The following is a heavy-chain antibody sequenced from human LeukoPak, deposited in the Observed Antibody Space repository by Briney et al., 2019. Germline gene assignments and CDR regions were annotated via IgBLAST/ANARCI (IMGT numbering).Heavy chain of an antibody. J-gene: IGHJ4*02. V-gene: IGHV3-21*01. CDR1: GFTFSSYS. CDR2: ISSSSSYI. CDR3: AKDWGGYYPGYYFDY. D-gene: IGHD3-16*01. Sequence: KSGGSLRLSCAASGFTFSSYSMNWVRQAPGKGLEWVSSISSSSSYIYYADSVKGRFTISGDNAKNSLYLQMNSLRAEDTAVYYCAKDWGGYYPGYYFDYWGQGTLVTVSS.